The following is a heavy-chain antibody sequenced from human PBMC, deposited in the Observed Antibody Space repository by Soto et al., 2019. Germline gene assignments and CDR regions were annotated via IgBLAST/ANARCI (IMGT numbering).Heavy chain of an antibody. Sequence: SETLSLTCTVSGASVGSGSFYWSWIRQPPGKGLEWIGYVFFSGSTNYNPSLKSRVAISIDTSKNQFSLKLISVTAADTAVYYCARVSTYYFDSSGSYTSDYWGQGTLVTVSS. CDR1: GASVGSGSFY. J-gene: IGHJ4*02. CDR2: VFFSGST. V-gene: IGHV4-61*01. D-gene: IGHD3-22*01. CDR3: ARVSTYYFDSSGSYTSDY.